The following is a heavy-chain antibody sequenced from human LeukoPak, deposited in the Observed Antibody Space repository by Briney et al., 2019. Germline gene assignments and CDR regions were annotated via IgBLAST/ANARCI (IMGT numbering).Heavy chain of an antibody. CDR1: GYTFTGYY. V-gene: IGHV1-8*03. J-gene: IGHJ4*02. CDR3: AREQNSSPDY. Sequence: ASVKVSCKASGYTFTGYYMHWVRQAPGQGLEWMGWMNPNSGNTGYAQKFQGRVTITRNTSISTAYMELSSLRSEDTAVYYCAREQNSSPDYWGQGTLVTVSS. D-gene: IGHD6-13*01. CDR2: MNPNSGNT.